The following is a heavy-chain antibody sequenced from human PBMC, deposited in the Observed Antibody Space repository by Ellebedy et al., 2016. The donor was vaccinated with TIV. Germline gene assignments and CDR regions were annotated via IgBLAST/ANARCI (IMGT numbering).Heavy chain of an antibody. CDR1: GYTFSNFG. D-gene: IGHD3-10*01. J-gene: IGHJ4*02. V-gene: IGHV1-18*01. Sequence: AASVKVSCKASGYTFSNFGLNWVRQIPGQGLEYMGWISGYNGNTNYAQMLRGRITMTIDPSTTTAYMEMVSLTSDETAVYYGARSESYFSLTDYWGQGTLVTVSS. CDR3: ARSESYFSLTDY. CDR2: ISGYNGNT.